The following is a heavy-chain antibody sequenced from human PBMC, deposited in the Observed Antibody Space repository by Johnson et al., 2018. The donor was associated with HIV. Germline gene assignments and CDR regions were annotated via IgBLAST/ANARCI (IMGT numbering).Heavy chain of an antibody. D-gene: IGHD1-7*01. CDR1: GFSFSNAW. Sequence: MQLVEFGGGLVKPGGSLRVSCAASGFSFSNAWMSWVRQAPGKGLEWVGRIKSKPDGGTTDYAAPVKGRFTISRDDSENKLYLQMKSLKTEDTAVYYCTTDANWNYGQGAFDVWGQGTTVTVSS. V-gene: IGHV3-15*01. CDR3: TTDANWNYGQGAFDV. J-gene: IGHJ3*01. CDR2: IKSKPDGGTT.